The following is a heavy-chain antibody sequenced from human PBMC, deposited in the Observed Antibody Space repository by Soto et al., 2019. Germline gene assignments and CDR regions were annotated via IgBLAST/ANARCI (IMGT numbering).Heavy chain of an antibody. Sequence: QVQLVQSGAEVKKPGASVKVSCKASGYTFTSYGISWVRQAPGQGLEWMGWISAYNGNTSYAQKLQGRVTMTTDTTTSTAYMERRSLRSDDTAVYYCAREPRDYVWGSYRYRGGDYWGQGTLVTVSS. CDR1: GYTFTSYG. V-gene: IGHV1-18*04. J-gene: IGHJ4*02. D-gene: IGHD3-16*02. CDR3: AREPRDYVWGSYRYRGGDY. CDR2: ISAYNGNT.